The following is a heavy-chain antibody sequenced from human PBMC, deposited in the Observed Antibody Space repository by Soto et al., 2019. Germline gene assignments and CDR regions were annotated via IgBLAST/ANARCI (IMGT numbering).Heavy chain of an antibody. CDR3: AKNGQPPYYYYGLDV. J-gene: IGHJ6*02. CDR2: ISGYNGDT. Sequence: QGHLVQSEAEVKKSGASVKVSCKASGYTFTRYGISWVRQAPGQGLEWMGWISGYNGDTKYAQKLQGRVSMTIDTSTTTAYMELRSLTSDDTAVYYCAKNGQPPYYYYGLDVWGQGTKVTVSS. V-gene: IGHV1-18*01. D-gene: IGHD2-8*01. CDR1: GYTFTRYG.